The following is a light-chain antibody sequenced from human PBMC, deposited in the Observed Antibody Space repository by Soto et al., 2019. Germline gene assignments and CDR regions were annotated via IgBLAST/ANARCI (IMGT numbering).Light chain of an antibody. J-gene: IGKJ5*01. CDR1: QSVSSNF. Sequence: EIVLTQSPGTLSLSPGESATLSCRASQSVSSNFLAWYQQKPGQAPRLLIYDASNRATGIPARFSGSGSGTDFTLTISRLEPEDFALYYCQQYVTSAITFGQGTRLEI. CDR2: DAS. CDR3: QQYVTSAIT. V-gene: IGKV3-20*01.